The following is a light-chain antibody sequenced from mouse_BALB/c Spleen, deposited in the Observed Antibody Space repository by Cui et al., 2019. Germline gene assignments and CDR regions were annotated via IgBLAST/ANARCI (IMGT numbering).Light chain of an antibody. Sequence: QIVLTHSPAIMSASPGEKVTITFSASSSVSYMYWYQQKPGSSPRLLIYDTSNLASGVPGRFSGSGSGTSYSLTISRMEDEDAATYYCQQWSSYPFTFGSGTKLEIK. CDR1: SSVSY. V-gene: IGKV4-55*01. CDR3: QQWSSYPFT. J-gene: IGKJ4*01. CDR2: DTS.